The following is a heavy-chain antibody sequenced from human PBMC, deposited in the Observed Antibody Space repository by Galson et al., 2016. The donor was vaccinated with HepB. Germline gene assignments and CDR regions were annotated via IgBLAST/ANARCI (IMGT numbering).Heavy chain of an antibody. CDR3: AADRDILTGNTGYYYYGMDV. CDR1: GFNFINSA. CDR2: TVVVSGNT. D-gene: IGHD3-9*01. V-gene: IGHV1-58*01. Sequence: SVKVSCKASGFNFINSAVQWVRLARGQRLEWIGWTVVVSGNTNYAQKIRERVTITTDKSTGTAYLELSSLRSEDTAVYYCAADRDILTGNTGYYYYGMDVWGQGTTVTVSS. J-gene: IGHJ6*02.